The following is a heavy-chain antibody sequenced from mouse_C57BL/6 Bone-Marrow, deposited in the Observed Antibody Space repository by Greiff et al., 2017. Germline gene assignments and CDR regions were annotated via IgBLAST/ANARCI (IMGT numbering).Heavy chain of an antibody. Sequence: VQLKESGPELVKPGASVKISCKASGYSFTGYYMHWVKQSHGNILDWIGYIYPYNGVSSYNQKFKGKATLTVDKSSSTAYMELRSLTSEDSAVYYCARKGNYGSSYGFAYWGQGTLVTVSA. CDR2: IYPYNGVS. CDR3: ARKGNYGSSYGFAY. D-gene: IGHD1-1*01. V-gene: IGHV1-31*01. CDR1: GYSFTGYY. J-gene: IGHJ3*01.